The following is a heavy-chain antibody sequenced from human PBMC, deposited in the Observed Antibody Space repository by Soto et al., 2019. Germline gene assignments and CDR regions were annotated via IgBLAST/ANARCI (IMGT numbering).Heavy chain of an antibody. D-gene: IGHD6-13*01. J-gene: IGHJ4*02. CDR1: GFTFSSYA. CDR3: AKDSRSWYVSSYCDY. Sequence: PGGSLRLSCAASGFTFSSYAMSWVRQAPGKGLEWVSAISGSGGSTYYADSVKGRFTISRDNSKNTLYLQMNSLRAEDTAVYYCAKDSRSWYVSSYCDYWGQGTLVTVSS. V-gene: IGHV3-23*01. CDR2: ISGSGGST.